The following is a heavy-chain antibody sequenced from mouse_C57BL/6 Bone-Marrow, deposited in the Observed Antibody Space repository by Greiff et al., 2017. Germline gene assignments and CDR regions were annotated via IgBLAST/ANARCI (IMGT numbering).Heavy chain of an antibody. CDR1: GYTFTNYW. CDR2: IYPGGGYT. D-gene: IGHD2-1*01. CDR3: ARSYGNYHWYFDV. J-gene: IGHJ1*03. Sequence: QVQLQQSGAELVRPGTSVKMSCKASGYTFTNYWIGWAKQRPGHGLEWIGDIYPGGGYTNYNEKFKGKATLTADKSSSTAYMQFSSLTSEDSAISYCARSYGNYHWYFDVWGTGTTVTVSS. V-gene: IGHV1-63*01.